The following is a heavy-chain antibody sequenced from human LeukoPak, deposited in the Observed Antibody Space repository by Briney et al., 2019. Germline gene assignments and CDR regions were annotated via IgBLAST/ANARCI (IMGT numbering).Heavy chain of an antibody. V-gene: IGHV4-59*01. CDR2: IYYSGST. CDR1: GGSISSYY. Sequence: SETLSLTCTVSGGSISSYYWSWIRQPPGKGLEWIGYIYYSGSTNYNPSLKSRVTISVDTSKNQFSLKLSSVTAADTAVYYCARVVVTSYWYFDLWGRGTLVTVSS. J-gene: IGHJ2*01. D-gene: IGHD3-22*01. CDR3: ARVVVTSYWYFDL.